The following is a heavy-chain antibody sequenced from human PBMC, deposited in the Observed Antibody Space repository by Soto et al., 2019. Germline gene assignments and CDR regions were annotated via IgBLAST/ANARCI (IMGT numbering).Heavy chain of an antibody. D-gene: IGHD2-2*01. CDR3: ARERYQVISDGMDV. Sequence: QVQLVQSGAEVKTPGASVRVSCKASGYTFTGYYIHWVREAPEQGLEWMGWINPQTGGTSYAQKFQGRVTLSRDTSINTAYLELSRLTFDDAAVYFCARERYQVISDGMDVWGQGTTVTVSS. V-gene: IGHV1-2*02. CDR2: INPQTGGT. J-gene: IGHJ6*02. CDR1: GYTFTGYY.